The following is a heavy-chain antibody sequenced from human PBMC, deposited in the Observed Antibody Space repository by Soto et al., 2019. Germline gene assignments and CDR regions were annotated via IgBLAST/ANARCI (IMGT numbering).Heavy chain of an antibody. CDR3: ARDLPMTTVTTYYYYYNGMDV. CDR1: GYTFTSYG. V-gene: IGHV1-18*04. J-gene: IGHJ6*02. D-gene: IGHD4-17*01. CDR2: ISAYNGNT. Sequence: GSGKVSCKASGYTFTSYGISWVRQAPGQGLEGMGWISAYNGNTNYAQKLQGRVTMTTDTSTSTAYMELRSLRSDDTAVYYCARDLPMTTVTTYYYYYNGMDVWGQGTTVTVSS.